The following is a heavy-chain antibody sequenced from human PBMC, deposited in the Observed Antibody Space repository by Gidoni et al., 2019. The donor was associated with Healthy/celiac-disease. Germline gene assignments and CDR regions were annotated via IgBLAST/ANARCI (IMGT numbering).Heavy chain of an antibody. V-gene: IGHV3-30-3*01. Sequence: QVQLVESGGGVVQPGRTLRLSCAASGFTFSSYAMHWVRQAPGKGLAWVAVISYDGSNKYYADSVKGRFTISRDNSKNTLYLQMNSLRAEDTAVYYCARQGYSYGYGHFDYWGQGTLVTVSS. CDR1: GFTFSSYA. CDR3: ARQGYSYGYGHFDY. CDR2: ISYDGSNK. J-gene: IGHJ4*02. D-gene: IGHD5-18*01.